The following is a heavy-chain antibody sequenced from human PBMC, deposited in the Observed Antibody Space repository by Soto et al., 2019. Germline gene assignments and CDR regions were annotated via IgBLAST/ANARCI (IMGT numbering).Heavy chain of an antibody. V-gene: IGHV4-31*03. CDR1: GGSISSGGYY. Sequence: QVQLQESGPGLVKPSQTLSLTCTVSGGSISSGGYYWSWIRQHPGKGLEWIGYIYYSGSTYYNPSLKSRVTISVDTSKNQSSLKLSSVTAADTAVYYCARSPWYFGRNWFDPWGQGTLVTVSS. CDR3: ARSPWYFGRNWFDP. J-gene: IGHJ5*02. D-gene: IGHD3-9*01. CDR2: IYYSGST.